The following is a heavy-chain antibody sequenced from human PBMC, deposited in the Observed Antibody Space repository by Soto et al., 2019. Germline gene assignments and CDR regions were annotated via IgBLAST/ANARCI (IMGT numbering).Heavy chain of an antibody. CDR1: GLTFSSYA. CDR2: IAYDGRKK. D-gene: IGHD1-1*01. V-gene: IGHV3-30*04. J-gene: IGHJ4*02. Sequence: QVQLVESGGGVVQPGRSLRLSCAASGLTFSSYAMHWVRQAPGKGLEWVAVIAYDGRKKYYADSVKGRFTISRDNSKNPLYLQMNSLRIEDTAVYYCARELDRVFEFWGPGNLVPVSS. CDR3: ARELDRVFEF.